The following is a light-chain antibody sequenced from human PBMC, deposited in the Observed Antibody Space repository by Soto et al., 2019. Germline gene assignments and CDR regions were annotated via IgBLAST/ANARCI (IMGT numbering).Light chain of an antibody. V-gene: IGLV2-14*01. CDR1: SSDVGGYNY. Sequence: QSALTQPASVSGSPGQSITISCTGTSSDVGGYNYVSWYQQHPGKAPKLMIYDVSNRPSGVSNRFSGSKSDNTASLTISGLQGEDEDDYYCSSYTSSSTLGGVVFGGGTKLTVL. J-gene: IGLJ2*01. CDR2: DVS. CDR3: SSYTSSSTLGGVV.